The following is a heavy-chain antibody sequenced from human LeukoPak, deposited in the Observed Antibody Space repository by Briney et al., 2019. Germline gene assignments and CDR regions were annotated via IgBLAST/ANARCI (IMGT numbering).Heavy chain of an antibody. V-gene: IGHV3-66*01. CDR2: IYTDGTT. CDR1: GFTFSSYW. D-gene: IGHD3-22*01. J-gene: IGHJ6*03. Sequence: GGSLRLSCAASGFTFSSYWMHWVRQAPGKGLEWVSVIYTDGTTHYADSVKGRFTISRDSSKNTLYLQMSGLRAEDTAVYYCARSASYDSTSYYIYYFLDVWGKGTTVTISS. CDR3: ARSASYDSTSYYIYYFLDV.